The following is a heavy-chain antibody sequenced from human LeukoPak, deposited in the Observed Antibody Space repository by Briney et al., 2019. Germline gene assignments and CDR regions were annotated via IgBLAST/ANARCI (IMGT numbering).Heavy chain of an antibody. V-gene: IGHV4-34*01. Sequence: KSSETLSLTCAVYGGSFSGYYWSWIRQPPGKGLEWIGEINHSGSTNYNPSLKSRVTISVDTSKNQFSLKLSSVTAADTAVYYCARGVIAVAGTRREGPGNRFDYWGQGTLVTVSS. CDR1: GGSFSGYY. D-gene: IGHD6-19*01. CDR3: ARGVIAVAGTRREGPGNRFDY. J-gene: IGHJ4*02. CDR2: INHSGST.